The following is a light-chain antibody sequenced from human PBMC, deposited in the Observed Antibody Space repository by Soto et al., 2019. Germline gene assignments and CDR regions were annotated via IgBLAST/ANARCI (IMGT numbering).Light chain of an antibody. CDR1: QGISNY. CDR3: QKYNSAPLT. Sequence: DIQMTQSPSSLSASVGDRGTITCRAIQGISNYLAWYQQKPGKVPKLLIYAASTLQSGVPSRFSGSGSGTDLTLTISSLQPEDVATYYCQKYNSAPLTFGGGKKVEIK. J-gene: IGKJ4*01. CDR2: AAS. V-gene: IGKV1-27*01.